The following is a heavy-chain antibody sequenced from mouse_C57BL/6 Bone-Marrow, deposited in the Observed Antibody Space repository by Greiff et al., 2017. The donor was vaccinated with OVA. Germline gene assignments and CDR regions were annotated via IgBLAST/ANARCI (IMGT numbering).Heavy chain of an antibody. CDR2: IYPSDSET. CDR1: GYTFTSYW. D-gene: IGHD1-1*01. J-gene: IGHJ2*01. V-gene: IGHV1-61*01. Sequence: VKLQQPGAELVRPGSSVKLSCKASGYTFTSYWMDWVKQRPGQGLEWIGNIYPSDSETHYNQKFKDKATLTVDKSSSTAYMQLSRLTSEDSAVYYCARRDYYGSSDYWGQGTTLTVSS. CDR3: ARRDYYGSSDY.